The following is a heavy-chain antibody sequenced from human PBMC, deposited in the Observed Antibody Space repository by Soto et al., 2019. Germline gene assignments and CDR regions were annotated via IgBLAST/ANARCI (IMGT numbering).Heavy chain of an antibody. CDR2: IKQDGSEK. V-gene: IGHV3-7*01. CDR1: GFTFSSYW. Sequence: EVQLVESGGGLVQPGGSLRLSCAASGFTFSSYWMSWVRQAPGKGLEWVANIKQDGSEKYYVDSVKGRFTISRDNAKNSLYLQMKSLRAEDTAVYYCARDPVYCSGGSCYDWGQGTLVTVSS. D-gene: IGHD2-15*01. CDR3: ARDPVYCSGGSCYD. J-gene: IGHJ4*02.